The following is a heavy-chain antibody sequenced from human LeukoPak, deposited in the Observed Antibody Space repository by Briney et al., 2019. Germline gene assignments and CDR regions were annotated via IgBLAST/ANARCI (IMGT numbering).Heavy chain of an antibody. D-gene: IGHD4-17*01. CDR1: GGSISSYY. J-gene: IGHJ6*02. Sequence: TLSLTCTVSGGSISSYYWSWIRQPPGKALEWLARIDWDDDKYYSTSLKTRLTISKDTSKNQVVLTMTNMDPVDTATYYCARGTTVTTPVRYYYYGMDVWGQGTTVTVSS. CDR3: ARGTTVTTPVRYYYYGMDV. CDR2: IDWDDDK. V-gene: IGHV2-70*11.